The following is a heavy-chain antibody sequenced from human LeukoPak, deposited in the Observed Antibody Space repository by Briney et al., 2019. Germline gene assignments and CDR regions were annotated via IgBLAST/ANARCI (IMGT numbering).Heavy chain of an antibody. Sequence: PGGSLRLSCAASGFTFSSYSMNWVRQAPGKGLEWVSYISSSSSTIYYADSVKGRFTISRDNSKNTLYLQMNSLRAEDTAVYYCARVGFLEWSPSLYGDAFDIWGQGTMVTVSS. CDR3: ARVGFLEWSPSLYGDAFDI. CDR2: ISSSSSTI. J-gene: IGHJ3*02. V-gene: IGHV3-48*01. CDR1: GFTFSSYS. D-gene: IGHD3-3*02.